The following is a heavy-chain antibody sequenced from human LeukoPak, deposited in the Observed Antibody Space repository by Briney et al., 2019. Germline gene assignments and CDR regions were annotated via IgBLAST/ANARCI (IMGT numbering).Heavy chain of an antibody. CDR3: ARDTPPRGWVYYYDSSGYYGPDY. Sequence: QAGGSLRLSCAASGFTFSSYSMNWVRQAPGKGLEWVSYISSSSSTIYYADSVKGRFTISRDNAKNSLYLQMNSLRAEDTAVYYCARDTPPRGWVYYYDSSGYYGPDYWGQGTLVTVSS. V-gene: IGHV3-48*01. CDR1: GFTFSSYS. J-gene: IGHJ4*02. D-gene: IGHD3-22*01. CDR2: ISSSSSTI.